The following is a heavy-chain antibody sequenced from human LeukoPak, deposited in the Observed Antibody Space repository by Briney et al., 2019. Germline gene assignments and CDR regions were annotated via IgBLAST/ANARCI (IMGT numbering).Heavy chain of an antibody. CDR3: ARDHRTLRSSGWYTIDY. D-gene: IGHD6-19*01. CDR2: ISAYNGNT. J-gene: IGHJ4*02. V-gene: IGHV1-18*04. CDR1: GYTFTSYG. Sequence: GASVKVSCKASGYTFTSYGISWVRQAPGQGLEWMGWISAYNGNTNYAQKLQGRVTMTTDTSTSTAYMELRSLRSDDTAVYYCARDHRTLRSSGWYTIDYWGQGTLVTVSS.